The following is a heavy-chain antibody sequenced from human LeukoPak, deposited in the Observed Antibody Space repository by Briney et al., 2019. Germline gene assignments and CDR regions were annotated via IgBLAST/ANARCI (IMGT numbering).Heavy chain of an antibody. J-gene: IGHJ3*02. CDR1: GFTFSSYG. D-gene: IGHD3-9*01. Sequence: GRSLRLSCAASGFTFSSYGMHWVRQAPGKGLEWVSYISSSGRYTNYADSVKGRFTISRDNAKNSLFLQMNSLRAEDTAVYYCARVAPYYDILTGYSDDAFDIWGQGTMVTVSS. V-gene: IGHV3-21*05. CDR3: ARVAPYYDILTGYSDDAFDI. CDR2: ISSSGRYT.